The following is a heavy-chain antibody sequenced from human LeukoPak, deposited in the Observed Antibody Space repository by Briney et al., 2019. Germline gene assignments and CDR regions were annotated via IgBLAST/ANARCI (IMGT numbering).Heavy chain of an antibody. CDR3: AKDTGQWLAQYFFEY. D-gene: IGHD6-19*01. CDR1: GFTFGSYA. CDR2: ISYDGSNK. V-gene: IGHV3-30*18. Sequence: GGSLRLSCAASGFTFGSYAMHWVRQAPGKGLEWVAIISYDGSNKFYADSVKGRFTISRDNSKNTLYVQMNSLRAEDTAVYYCAKDTGQWLAQYFFEYWGQGALVTVSS. J-gene: IGHJ4*02.